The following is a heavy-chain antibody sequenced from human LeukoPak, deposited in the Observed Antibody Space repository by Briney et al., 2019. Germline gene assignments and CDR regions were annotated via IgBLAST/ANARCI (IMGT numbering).Heavy chain of an antibody. CDR3: AREGPRRFLEWFTGGYFDY. CDR2: IIPILGIA. CDR1: GGTFSSYA. J-gene: IGHJ4*02. Sequence: SVKVSCKASGGTFSSYAISWVRQAPGQGLEWMGRIIPILGIANYAQKFQGRVTITAGKSTSTAYMELSSLRSEDTAVYYCAREGPRRFLEWFTGGYFDYWGQGTLVTVSS. V-gene: IGHV1-69*04. D-gene: IGHD3-3*01.